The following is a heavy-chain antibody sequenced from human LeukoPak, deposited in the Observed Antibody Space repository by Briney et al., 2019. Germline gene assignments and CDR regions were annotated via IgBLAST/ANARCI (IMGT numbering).Heavy chain of an antibody. J-gene: IGHJ4*02. D-gene: IGHD3-10*01. Sequence: SETLSLTCTVSGGSISSSSYYWGWIRQLPGKGLEWIGSIYYSGTTFYNPSLKSRLTISVDTSRYQFSLKLSSVTAADTAVYYCASYGSGNYRFFDSWGQGTLVTVSS. CDR1: GGSISSSSYY. CDR3: ASYGSGNYRFFDS. V-gene: IGHV4-39*01. CDR2: IYYSGTT.